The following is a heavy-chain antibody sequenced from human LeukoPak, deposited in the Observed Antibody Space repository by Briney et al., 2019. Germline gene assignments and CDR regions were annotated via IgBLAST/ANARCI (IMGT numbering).Heavy chain of an antibody. J-gene: IGHJ6*04. V-gene: IGHV3-21*01. CDR3: AELGITMIGGV. D-gene: IGHD3-10*02. Sequence: GGSLRLSCAASGFTFSSYSMNWVRQAPGKGLEWVSCISSSSGYIYYADSVKGRFTISRDNAKNSLYLQMNSLRAEDTAVYYCAELGITMIGGVWGKGTTVTISS. CDR1: GFTFSSYS. CDR2: ISSSSGYI.